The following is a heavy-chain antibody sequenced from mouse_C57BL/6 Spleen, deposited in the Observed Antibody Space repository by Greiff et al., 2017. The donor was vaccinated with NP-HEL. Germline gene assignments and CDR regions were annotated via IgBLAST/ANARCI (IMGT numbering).Heavy chain of an antibody. J-gene: IGHJ4*01. CDR2: IYPGGGYT. D-gene: IGHD2-3*01. CDR3: AREEEGYSDYAMDY. Sequence: QVQLQQSGAELVRPGTSVKMSCKASGYTFTNYWIGWAKQRPGHGLEWIGDIYPGGGYTNYNEKFKGKATLTADKSSSTAYMQFSSLTSEDSAIYYCAREEEGYSDYAMDYWGQGTSVTVSS. CDR1: GYTFTNYW. V-gene: IGHV1-63*01.